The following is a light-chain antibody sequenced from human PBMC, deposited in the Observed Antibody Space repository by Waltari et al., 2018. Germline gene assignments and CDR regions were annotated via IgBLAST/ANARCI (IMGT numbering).Light chain of an antibody. CDR1: QSVSSN. Sequence: EIVMTQSPATLSVSPGERATLSCRASQSVSSNLAWYQQKPGQAPRPPIYGASTRATGIPARFSGSGVGTEFTLTISSLQSEDFAVYYCQQYNNWPLTFGQGTRLEIK. CDR2: GAS. CDR3: QQYNNWPLT. V-gene: IGKV3-15*01. J-gene: IGKJ5*01.